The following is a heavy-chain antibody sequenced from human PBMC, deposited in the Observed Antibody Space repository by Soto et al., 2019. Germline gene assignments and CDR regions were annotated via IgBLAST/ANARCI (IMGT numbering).Heavy chain of an antibody. D-gene: IGHD3-10*01. Sequence: EVQLVESGGGLVQPGGSLRLSCAASGFTFSRYWMSWVRQAPGKGLEWVANIKQDGSERYYVDSVKGRFTISRDNAKNSLYLPMTSLRADDTAVYYCARDTYGDYFDYWGQGTLVTVSS. CDR1: GFTFSRYW. V-gene: IGHV3-7*04. CDR2: IKQDGSER. CDR3: ARDTYGDYFDY. J-gene: IGHJ4*02.